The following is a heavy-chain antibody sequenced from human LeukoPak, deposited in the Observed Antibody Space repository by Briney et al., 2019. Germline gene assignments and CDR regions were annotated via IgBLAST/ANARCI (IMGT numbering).Heavy chain of an antibody. J-gene: IGHJ3*01. D-gene: IGHD3/OR15-3a*01. Sequence: PGGSLRLSCAASGFTFSTYGMHWVRQAPGKGLEWVAVISYDGTNKYYADSVKGRFTISRDDSKNSVYLQMNSLRADDTAVYYCADPDWGWGQGTMVTVSS. V-gene: IGHV3-30*03. CDR3: ADPDWG. CDR1: GFTFSTYG. CDR2: ISYDGTNK.